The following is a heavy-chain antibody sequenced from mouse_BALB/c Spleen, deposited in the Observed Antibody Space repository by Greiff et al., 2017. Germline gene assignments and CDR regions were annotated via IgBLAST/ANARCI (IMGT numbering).Heavy chain of an antibody. V-gene: IGHV3-2*02. CDR2: ISYSGST. J-gene: IGHJ1*01. CDR3: ARGRALLRS. Sequence: EVKLQESGPGLVKPSQSLSLTCTVTGYSITSDYAWNWIRQFPGNKLEWMGYISYSGSTSYNPSLKSRISITRDTSKNQFFLQLNSVTTEDTATYYCARGRALLRSWGAGTTVTVSS. CDR1: GYSITSDYA. D-gene: IGHD1-1*01.